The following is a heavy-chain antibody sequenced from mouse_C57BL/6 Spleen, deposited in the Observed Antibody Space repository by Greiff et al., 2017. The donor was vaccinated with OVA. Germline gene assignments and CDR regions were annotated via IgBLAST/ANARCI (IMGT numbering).Heavy chain of an antibody. CDR2: INPNNGGT. D-gene: IGHD1-1*01. V-gene: IGHV1-26*01. J-gene: IGHJ2*01. CDR3: ARKVRSTVVANFDY. CDR1: GYTFTDYY. Sequence: EVQLQQSGPELVKPGASVKISCKASGYTFTDYYMNWVKQSHGKSLEWIGDINPNNGGTSYNQKFKGKATLTVDKSSSTAYMELRSLTSEDSAVYYCARKVRSTVVANFDYWGQGTTLTVSS.